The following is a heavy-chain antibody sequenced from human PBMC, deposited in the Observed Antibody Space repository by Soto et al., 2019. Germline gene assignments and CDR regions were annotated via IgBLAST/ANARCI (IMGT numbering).Heavy chain of an antibody. CDR3: ARVFQKNYYYYGMDV. V-gene: IGHV1-58*01. J-gene: IGHJ6*02. CDR1: GFTFTSSA. CDR2: IVVGSGNT. Sequence: SVKVSCKASGFTFTSSAVQWVRQARGQRLEWIGWIVVGSGNTNYAQKLQGRVTMTTDTSTSTAYMELRSLRSDDTAVYYCARVFQKNYYYYGMDVWGQGTRVTVSS. D-gene: IGHD3-10*01.